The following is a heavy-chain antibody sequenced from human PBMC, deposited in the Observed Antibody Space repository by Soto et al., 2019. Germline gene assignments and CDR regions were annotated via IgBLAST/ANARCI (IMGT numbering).Heavy chain of an antibody. V-gene: IGHV3-23*01. J-gene: IGHJ4*02. CDR2: ITGSGDST. Sequence: EVQLLESGGGLVQPGGSLRLSCADSGFTFSSFAMSWVRQAPGKGLEWFSSITGSGDSTYFADSVKGRFTVSRDNSKNTLYLQINSLRAEDTAIYYCARDADTIPFFRFDYWGQGTLVIVSS. D-gene: IGHD3-3*01. CDR3: ARDADTIPFFRFDY. CDR1: GFTFSSFA.